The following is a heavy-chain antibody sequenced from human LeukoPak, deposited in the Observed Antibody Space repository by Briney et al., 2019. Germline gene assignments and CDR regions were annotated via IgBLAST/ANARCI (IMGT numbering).Heavy chain of an antibody. CDR3: ARVVSYSSSSHFDY. J-gene: IGHJ4*02. V-gene: IGHV3-20*04. D-gene: IGHD6-6*01. CDR2: INWNGGST. CDR1: GFTFNTYG. Sequence: PGGSLRFSCAAYGFTFNTYGMSWVRQAPGKGLEWVSGINWNGGSTGYADSVKGRFTISRDNAKNSLYLQMNSLRAEDTALYYCARVVSYSSSSHFDYWGQGTLVTVSS.